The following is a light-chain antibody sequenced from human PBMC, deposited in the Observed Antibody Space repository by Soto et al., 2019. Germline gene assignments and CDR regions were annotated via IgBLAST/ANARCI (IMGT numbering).Light chain of an antibody. Sequence: QSALTQPPSASGTPGQRGAISCSGSSSNIGSNAVNWYQQLPGAAPKLLIYKNNLRPSGVPDRFSGSKCGASASLAISGLQSEDESDYYCAAWDDSLKGLVFGGGTKVTVL. CDR3: AAWDDSLKGLV. CDR2: KNN. CDR1: SSNIGSNA. J-gene: IGLJ3*02. V-gene: IGLV1-44*01.